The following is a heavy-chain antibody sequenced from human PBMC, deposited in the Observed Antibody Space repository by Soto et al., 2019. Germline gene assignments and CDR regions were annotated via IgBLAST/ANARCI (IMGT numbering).Heavy chain of an antibody. CDR1: GYSFTSYW. Sequence: LGESLRISCKGCGYSFTSYWIGWVRQMPGKGLEWMGIIYPGDSDTRYSPSFQGQVTISADKSISTAYLQWSSLQASDTAMYYCARVAAPDYYYYMDVWGKGTTVTVSS. V-gene: IGHV5-51*01. D-gene: IGHD6-6*01. J-gene: IGHJ6*03. CDR3: ARVAAPDYYYYMDV. CDR2: IYPGDSDT.